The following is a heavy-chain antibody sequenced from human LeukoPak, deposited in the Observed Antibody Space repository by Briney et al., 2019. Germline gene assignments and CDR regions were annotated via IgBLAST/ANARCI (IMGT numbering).Heavy chain of an antibody. CDR3: ARERAVTTYYYFDY. Sequence: PSETLSLTCTVSGGSISSYYWSWIRQPPGKGLEWIGGIYYSGSTYYNPSLKSRVTISVDTSKNQFSLKLSSVTAADTAVYYCARERAVTTYYYFDYWGQGTLVTVSS. J-gene: IGHJ4*02. CDR2: IYYSGST. CDR1: GGSISSYY. D-gene: IGHD4-17*01. V-gene: IGHV4-59*01.